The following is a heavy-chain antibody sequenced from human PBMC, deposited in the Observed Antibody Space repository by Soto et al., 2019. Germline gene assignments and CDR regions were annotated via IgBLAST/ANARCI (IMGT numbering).Heavy chain of an antibody. Sequence: KPSETLSLTCAVYGGSFSGYYWSWIRQPPGKGLEWIGEINHSGSTNYNPSLKSRVTISVDTSKNQFSLKLSSVTAADTAVYYCARLSGYYDILTGYYNWFDPWGQGTLVTVSS. CDR3: ARLSGYYDILTGYYNWFDP. CDR2: INHSGST. D-gene: IGHD3-9*01. CDR1: GGSFSGYY. J-gene: IGHJ5*02. V-gene: IGHV4-34*01.